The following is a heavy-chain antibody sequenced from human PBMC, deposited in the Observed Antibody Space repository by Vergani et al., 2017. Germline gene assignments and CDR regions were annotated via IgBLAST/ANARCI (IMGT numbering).Heavy chain of an antibody. D-gene: IGHD5-12*01. V-gene: IGHV1-69*11. CDR1: GYTFTSYY. CDR2: IIPILGTA. CDR3: ARDLMPRLPDDAFDI. J-gene: IGHJ3*02. Sequence: QVQLVQSGAEVKKPGASVKVSCKASGYTFTSYYMHWVRQAPGQGLEWMGRIIPILGTANYAQKFQGRVTITADESTSTAYMELSSLRSEDTAVYYCARDLMPRLPDDAFDIWGQGTMVTVSS.